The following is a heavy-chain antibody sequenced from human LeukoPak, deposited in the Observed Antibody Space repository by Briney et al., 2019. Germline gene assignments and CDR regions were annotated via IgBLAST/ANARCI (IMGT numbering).Heavy chain of an antibody. J-gene: IGHJ4*02. CDR2: ISYDGSNK. Sequence: GRSLRLSCAASGFTFSSYGMHWVRQAPGKGLEWVAVISYDGSNKYYADSVKGRFTISRDNSKNTLYLQMNSLRAEDTAVYYCAKELSSGPDYWGQGTLVTVPS. V-gene: IGHV3-30*18. CDR1: GFTFSSYG. D-gene: IGHD6-19*01. CDR3: AKELSSGPDY.